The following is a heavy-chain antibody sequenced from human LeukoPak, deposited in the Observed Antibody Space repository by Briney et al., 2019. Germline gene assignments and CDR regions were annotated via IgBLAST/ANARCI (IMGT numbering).Heavy chain of an antibody. CDR3: ARISGYDFSYAFDI. CDR2: ISWNSGSI. Sequence: PGGSLRLSCAASGFTFDDYAMHWVRQAPGKGLEWVSGISWNSGSIGYADSVKGRFTISRDNAKNSLYLQMNSLRAEDTALYYCARISGYDFSYAFDIWGQGTMVTVSS. CDR1: GFTFDDYA. D-gene: IGHD5-12*01. V-gene: IGHV3-9*01. J-gene: IGHJ3*02.